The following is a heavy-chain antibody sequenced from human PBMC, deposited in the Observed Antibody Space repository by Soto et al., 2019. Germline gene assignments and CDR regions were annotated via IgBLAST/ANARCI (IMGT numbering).Heavy chain of an antibody. J-gene: IGHJ3*02. D-gene: IGHD1-26*01. V-gene: IGHV3-43*01. CDR3: AKDLLVGATTFSAFDI. CDR1: GFTFDDYT. Sequence: GGSLRLSCAASGFTFDDYTMHWVRQAPGKGLEWVSLISWDGGSTYYADSVKGRFTISRDNSKNSLYLQMNSLRTEDTALYYCAKDLLVGATTFSAFDIWGQGTMVTVSS. CDR2: ISWDGGST.